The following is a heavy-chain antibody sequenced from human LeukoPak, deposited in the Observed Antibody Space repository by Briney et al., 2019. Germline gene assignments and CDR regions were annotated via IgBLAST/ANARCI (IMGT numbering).Heavy chain of an antibody. J-gene: IGHJ4*02. CDR1: GGSFSGYY. D-gene: IGHD2-2*02. CDR2: INHSGST. V-gene: IGHV4-34*01. CDR3: AISSANCSSTSCYIGY. Sequence: PSETLSLTCAVYGGSFSGYYWSWIRQPPGKGLEWIGEINHSGSTNYNPSLKGRVTISVDTSKNQFSLKLSSVTAADTAVYYCAISSANCSSTSCYIGYWGQGTLVTVSS.